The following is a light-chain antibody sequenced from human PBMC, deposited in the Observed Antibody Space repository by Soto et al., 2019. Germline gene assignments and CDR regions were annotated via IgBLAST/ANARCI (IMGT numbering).Light chain of an antibody. V-gene: IGKV3-20*01. CDR3: QQYGSSPPIT. J-gene: IGKJ5*01. Sequence: IVLTQSPGTRSSSPGEGATLSCRASQSVSSSYLAWYQQKPGQAPRLLIYGASSRATGIPDRFSGSGSGTDFTLTISRLEPEDFAVYYCQQYGSSPPITFGQGIRLEIK. CDR1: QSVSSSY. CDR2: GAS.